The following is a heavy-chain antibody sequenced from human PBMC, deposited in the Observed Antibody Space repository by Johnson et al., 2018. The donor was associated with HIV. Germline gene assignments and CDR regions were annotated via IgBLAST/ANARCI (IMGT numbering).Heavy chain of an antibody. J-gene: IGHJ3*02. V-gene: IGHV3-30-3*01. CDR1: GFTFSSYA. CDR3: ARSYFDWLLLTAFDI. Sequence: QVQLVESGGGVVQPGRSLRLSCAASGFTFSSYAMHWVRQAPGTGLEWVAVISYDGRHKYYADSVKGRFTTSRDNSKNTLYLQMHSLRAESTAVYYCARSYFDWLLLTAFDIWGQGTMVTVSS. D-gene: IGHD3-9*01. CDR2: ISYDGRHK.